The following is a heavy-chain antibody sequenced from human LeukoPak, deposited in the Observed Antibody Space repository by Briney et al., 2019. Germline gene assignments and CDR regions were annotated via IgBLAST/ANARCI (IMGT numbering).Heavy chain of an antibody. Sequence: SETLSLTCTVSGGSISSYYWSWIRQPPGKGLEWIGDIHHSGSTNYNPSLKSRVTISVDTSKNQFSLKLSSVTAADTAVYYCARHITRRYFNYWGQGTLVTVSS. D-gene: IGHD1-20*01. V-gene: IGHV4-59*08. CDR2: IHHSGST. J-gene: IGHJ4*02. CDR3: ARHITRRYFNY. CDR1: GGSISSYY.